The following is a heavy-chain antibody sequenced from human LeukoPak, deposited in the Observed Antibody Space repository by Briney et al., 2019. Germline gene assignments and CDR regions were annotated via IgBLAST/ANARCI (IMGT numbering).Heavy chain of an antibody. J-gene: IGHJ5*02. CDR3: ATEGRLYGSGSYYPS. CDR1: GYTFTDYY. V-gene: IGHV1-2*02. D-gene: IGHD3-10*01. CDR2: INPNSGGT. Sequence: ASVKVSCKASGYTFTDYYMHWVRQAPGQGLEWMGWINPNSGGTNYAEKFQGRATMTRNTSISTAYMELSRLRSDDTAVYYCATEGRLYGSGSYYPSWGQGTLVTVSS.